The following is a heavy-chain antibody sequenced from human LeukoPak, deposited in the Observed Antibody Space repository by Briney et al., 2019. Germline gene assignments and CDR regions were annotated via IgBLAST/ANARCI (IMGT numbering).Heavy chain of an antibody. D-gene: IGHD2-15*01. V-gene: IGHV3-7*01. CDR3: ARDFSRVVAATPPGY. CDR2: IKQDGSEK. Sequence: PGGSLRLSCAASGFTFSSYWMSWVRQAPGKGLEWVAIIKQDGSEKYYVDSVKGRFTISRDNAKNSLYLQMNSLRAEDTAVYYCARDFSRVVAATPPGYWGQGTQVTVSS. J-gene: IGHJ4*02. CDR1: GFTFSSYW.